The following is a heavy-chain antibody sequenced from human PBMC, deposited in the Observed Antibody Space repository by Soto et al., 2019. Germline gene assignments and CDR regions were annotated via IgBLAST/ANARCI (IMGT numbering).Heavy chain of an antibody. J-gene: IGHJ4*02. D-gene: IGHD4-17*01. V-gene: IGHV3-74*01. CDR2: INSDGSYT. CDR1: GFNFSIYW. Sequence: GGSLRLSCAASGFNFSIYWMHWVRQAPGKGLVWVSRINSDGSYTNDADSVKGRFTISRDNAKNTLYLQLNSLRVDDTAIYYCARGGAYGDYRSDYWGQGTLVTVSS. CDR3: ARGGAYGDYRSDY.